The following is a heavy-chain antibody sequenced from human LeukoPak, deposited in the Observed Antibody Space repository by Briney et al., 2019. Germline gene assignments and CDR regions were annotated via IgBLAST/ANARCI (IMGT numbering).Heavy chain of an antibody. CDR3: ARDHRSGSYANWFDP. Sequence: TGGSLSLSCAASGFTVSSNYMSWVRQAPGKGLEWVSVIYSGGSTYYADSVKGRFTISRDNSKNTLYLQMNSLRAEDTAVYYCARDHRSGSYANWFDPWGRGTLVTVSS. CDR2: IYSGGST. CDR1: GFTVSSNY. D-gene: IGHD1-26*01. J-gene: IGHJ5*02. V-gene: IGHV3-66*01.